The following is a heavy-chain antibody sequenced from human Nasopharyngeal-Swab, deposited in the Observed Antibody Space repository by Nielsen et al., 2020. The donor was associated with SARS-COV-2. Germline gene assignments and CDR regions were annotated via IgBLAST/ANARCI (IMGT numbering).Heavy chain of an antibody. CDR2: ISSSGSTI. Sequence: VRQAPGKGLEWVSYISSSGSTIYYADSVKGRFTISRDNSKNTLYLQMSSLRAEDTAVYYCVKDRGYWGQGTLVTVSS. J-gene: IGHJ4*02. V-gene: IGHV3-48*01. CDR3: VKDRGY.